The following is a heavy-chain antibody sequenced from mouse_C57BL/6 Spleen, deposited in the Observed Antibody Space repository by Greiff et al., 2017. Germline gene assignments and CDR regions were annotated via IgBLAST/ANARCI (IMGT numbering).Heavy chain of an antibody. Sequence: QVQLQQPGAELVMPGASVKLSCKASGYTFTSYWMHWVKQRPGQGLEWIGEIDPSDSYTSYNQKFKGKSTLTVDKSSSTAYMQLSSLTSEDSAVYYCARRDYDYAMDYWGQGTSVTVSS. CDR1: GYTFTSYW. D-gene: IGHD1-1*01. V-gene: IGHV1-69*01. CDR3: ARRDYDYAMDY. CDR2: IDPSDSYT. J-gene: IGHJ4*01.